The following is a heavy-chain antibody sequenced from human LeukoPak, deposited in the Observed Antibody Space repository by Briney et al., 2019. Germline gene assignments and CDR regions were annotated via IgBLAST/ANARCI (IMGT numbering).Heavy chain of an antibody. CDR1: GYTFTGYY. D-gene: IGHD3-3*01. CDR3: ARIWSGYYTDDY. J-gene: IGHJ4*02. Sequence: GASVKVSCKASGYTFTGYYMHWVRQAPGQGLEWMGQINPNSGGTNYAQKFQGRVTMTRDTSISTAYMELSRLRSDDTAVYYCARIWSGYYTDDYWGQGTLVTVSS. CDR2: INPNSGGT. V-gene: IGHV1-2*06.